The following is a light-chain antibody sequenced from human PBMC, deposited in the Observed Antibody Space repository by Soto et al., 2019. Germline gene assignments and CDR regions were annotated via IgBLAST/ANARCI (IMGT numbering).Light chain of an antibody. V-gene: IGLV2-14*01. CDR1: NSDIGDYNY. CDR3: SSFRSDNTLV. CDR2: EIS. J-gene: IGLJ2*01. Sequence: QSVLTKPASVSGSPGQSITISCTGTNSDIGDYNYVSWYQQYPDTAPTLIIFEISSRLSGVSDRFSGSKSGNTASLTISGLQPEDEAHYYCSSFRSDNTLVFGGGTKLTVL.